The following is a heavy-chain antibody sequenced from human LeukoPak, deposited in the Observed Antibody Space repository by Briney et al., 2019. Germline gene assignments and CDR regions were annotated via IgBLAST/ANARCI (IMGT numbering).Heavy chain of an antibody. CDR3: ARRTGSGYYVFDY. CDR2: IYYSGST. Sequence: PSETLSLTCTVSGGSISSYYWSWIRQPPGMGLEWIGYIYYSGSTNYNPSLKSRVTISVDTSKNRFSLKLSSVTAADTAVYYCARRTGSGYYVFDYWGQGTLVTVSS. CDR1: GGSISSYY. J-gene: IGHJ4*02. D-gene: IGHD3-3*01. V-gene: IGHV4-59*01.